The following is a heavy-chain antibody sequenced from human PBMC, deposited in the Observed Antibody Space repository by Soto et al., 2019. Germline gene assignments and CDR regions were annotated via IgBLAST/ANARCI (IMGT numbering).Heavy chain of an antibody. CDR1: GFTFSSYG. CDR2: ISYDGSNK. Sequence: GGSLRLSCAASGFTFSSYGMHWVRQAPGKGLEWVAVISYDGSNKYYADSVKGRFTISRDNSKNTLYLQMNSLRAEDTAVYYCAKEISDCSSTSCYRLYYYYGMDVWGQGTTVTVSS. CDR3: AKEISDCSSTSCYRLYYYYGMDV. D-gene: IGHD2-2*01. J-gene: IGHJ6*02. V-gene: IGHV3-30*18.